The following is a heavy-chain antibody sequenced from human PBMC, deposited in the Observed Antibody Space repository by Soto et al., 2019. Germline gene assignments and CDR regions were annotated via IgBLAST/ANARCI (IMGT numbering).Heavy chain of an antibody. Sequence: PGGSLRLSCAASGFTFSSYSMNWVRQAPGKGLEWVSSISSSSSYIYYADSVKGRFTISRDNAKNSLYLQMNSLRAEDTAVYYCARDRRSTVTTEFDYWGQGTLVTVSS. CDR3: ARDRRSTVTTEFDY. CDR2: ISSSSSYI. D-gene: IGHD4-17*01. J-gene: IGHJ4*02. CDR1: GFTFSSYS. V-gene: IGHV3-21*01.